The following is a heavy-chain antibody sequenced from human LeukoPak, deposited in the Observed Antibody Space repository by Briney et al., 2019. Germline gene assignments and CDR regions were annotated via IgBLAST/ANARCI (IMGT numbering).Heavy chain of an antibody. CDR1: GFTFSSYS. V-gene: IGHV3-21*01. D-gene: IGHD2-2*01. J-gene: IGHJ4*01. CDR2: ISSSSSYI. CDR3: ARALTTSWYYFDY. Sequence: AGGSLRLSCAASGFTFSSYSMIWVRQAPGKGLEWVSSISSSSSYIYYADSVKGRFTISRDNAKNSLYLQMNSLRAEDTAVYYCARALTTSWYYFDYWGQGTLVTVSS.